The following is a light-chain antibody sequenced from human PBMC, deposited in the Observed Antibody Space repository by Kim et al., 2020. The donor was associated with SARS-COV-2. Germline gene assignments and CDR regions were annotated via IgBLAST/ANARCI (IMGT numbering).Light chain of an antibody. CDR2: DAS. Sequence: DIQMTQSPSSLSASVGDRVTITCQASQDISNNLNWYQQKPGKAPKLLIYDASNLETGVPSRFSGSGSGTDFTFTISSLQPVDIATYYCQQYDNLPRTFGQGTKVDIK. CDR3: QQYDNLPRT. CDR1: QDISNN. J-gene: IGKJ1*01. V-gene: IGKV1-33*01.